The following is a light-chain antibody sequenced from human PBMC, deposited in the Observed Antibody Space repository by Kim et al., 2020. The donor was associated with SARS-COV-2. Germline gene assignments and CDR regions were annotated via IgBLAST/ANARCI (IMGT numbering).Light chain of an antibody. J-gene: IGLJ3*02. CDR1: SSNIGAGYD. Sequence: QSVLTQPPSVPGAPGQRVTIPCTGSSSNIGAGYDVHWYQQLPGTAPKLLIYGNSNRPSGVPDRFSGSKSGTSASLAITGLQAEDEADYYCQSYDISLSSWVFGGGTQLTVL. CDR2: GNS. V-gene: IGLV1-40*01. CDR3: QSYDISLSSWV.